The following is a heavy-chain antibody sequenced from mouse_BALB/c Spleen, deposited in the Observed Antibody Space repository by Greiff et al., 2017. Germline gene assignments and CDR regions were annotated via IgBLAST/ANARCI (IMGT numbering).Heavy chain of an antibody. V-gene: IGHV14-3*02. J-gene: IGHJ4*01. Sequence: EVQLQQSGAELVKPGASVKLSCTASGFNIKDTYMHWVKQRPEQGLEWIGRIDPANGNTKYDPKFQGKATITADTSSNTAYLQLSSLTSEDTAVYYCARDYGFLYAMDYWGQGTSVTVSS. CDR2: IDPANGNT. CDR1: GFNIKDTY. D-gene: IGHD1-2*01. CDR3: ARDYGFLYAMDY.